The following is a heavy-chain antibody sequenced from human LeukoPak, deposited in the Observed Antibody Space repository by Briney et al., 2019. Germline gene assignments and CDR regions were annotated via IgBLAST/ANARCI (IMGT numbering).Heavy chain of an antibody. D-gene: IGHD1-20*01. CDR3: AKGALYNWNDV. CDR2: ISGSGGGT. CDR1: GFIFGSYG. V-gene: IGHV3-23*01. J-gene: IGHJ4*02. Sequence: PGXTLRXSCAASGFIFGSYGMSWVRQAPGKGLEWVSGISGSGGGTYYADSVKGRFTISRGNSKNTLYLQMNSLRAEDTAVYYCAKGALYNWNDVWGQGTLVTVSS.